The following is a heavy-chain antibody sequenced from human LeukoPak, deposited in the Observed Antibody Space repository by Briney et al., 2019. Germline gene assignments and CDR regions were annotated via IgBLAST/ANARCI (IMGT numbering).Heavy chain of an antibody. CDR1: GGSISSYY. V-gene: IGHV4-4*07. D-gene: IGHD3-16*02. J-gene: IGHJ4*02. Sequence: SETLSLTCTVSGGSISSYYWSWIRQPAGKGLEWIGRIYTSGSTYYNPSLKSRVTISVDTSKNQFSLKLSSVTAADTAVYYCARSADYDYVWGSYRPSTQYYFDYWGQGTLVTVSS. CDR2: IYTSGST. CDR3: ARSADYDYVWGSYRPSTQYYFDY.